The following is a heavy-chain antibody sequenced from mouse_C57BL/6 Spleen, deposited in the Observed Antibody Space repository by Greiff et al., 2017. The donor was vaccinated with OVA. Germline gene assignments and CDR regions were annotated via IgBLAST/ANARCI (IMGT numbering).Heavy chain of an antibody. J-gene: IGHJ4*01. Sequence: QVQLQQPGAELVKPGASVKLSCKASGYTFTSYWITWVKQRPGQGLEWIGDIYPGSGSTNYNEKFKSKATLTVDTSSSTAYMQLSSLTSEDSAVYCCAGEGLLRSYAMDYWGQGTSVTVSS. CDR2: IYPGSGST. D-gene: IGHD1-1*01. CDR3: AGEGLLRSYAMDY. V-gene: IGHV1-55*01. CDR1: GYTFTSYW.